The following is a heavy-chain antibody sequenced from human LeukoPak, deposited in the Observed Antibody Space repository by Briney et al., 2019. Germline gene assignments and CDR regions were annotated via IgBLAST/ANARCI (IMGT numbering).Heavy chain of an antibody. V-gene: IGHV3-23*01. CDR3: ARALYDFWSGYSSDVLFDY. CDR1: GFTFSSYA. D-gene: IGHD3-3*01. CDR2: IGGGGSK. Sequence: QPGGSLRLSYAASGFTFSSYAMSWVRQAPGKGLEWVSGIGGGGSKYYADSVKGRFTISRDNSKNTLYLQMNSLRAEDTAVYYCARALYDFWSGYSSDVLFDYWGQGTLVTVSS. J-gene: IGHJ4*02.